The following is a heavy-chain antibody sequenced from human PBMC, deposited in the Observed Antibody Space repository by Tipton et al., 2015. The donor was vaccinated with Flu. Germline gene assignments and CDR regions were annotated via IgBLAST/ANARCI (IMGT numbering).Heavy chain of an antibody. CDR1: GGSISSSAYY. V-gene: IGHV4-39*07. D-gene: IGHD7-27*01. Sequence: TLSLTCTVSGGSISSSAYYWGWIRQTPGKGLEWIGNIHYSGSTFYNPSLKSRVTISLDKSTNQFSLRLSSVTAADTAVYYCARDPHKLGGESDAFDIWGQGTMVTVSS. CDR3: ARDPHKLGGESDAFDI. J-gene: IGHJ3*02. CDR2: IHYSGST.